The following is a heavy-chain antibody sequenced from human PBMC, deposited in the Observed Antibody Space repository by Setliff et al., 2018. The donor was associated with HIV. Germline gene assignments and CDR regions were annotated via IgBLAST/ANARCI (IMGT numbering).Heavy chain of an antibody. CDR3: ARGGDGYNPGGGTFDH. J-gene: IGHJ4*02. CDR1: GVSINSGNYY. D-gene: IGHD1-1*01. CDR2: IYSSGNT. Sequence: SETLSLTCSVSGVSINSGNYYWGWIRQPAGKRLEWIGRIYSSGNTNYNPSLKSRVTISADTSKNQFSLRLKSVTAAETAVYYCARGGDGYNPGGGTFDHWGQGTLVTVSS. V-gene: IGHV4-61*02.